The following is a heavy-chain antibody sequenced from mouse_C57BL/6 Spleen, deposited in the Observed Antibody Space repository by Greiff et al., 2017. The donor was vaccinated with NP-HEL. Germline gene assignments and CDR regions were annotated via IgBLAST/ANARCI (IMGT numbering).Heavy chain of an antibody. D-gene: IGHD1-1*01. CDR1: GFTFSDYY. Sequence: EVKVVESEGGLVQPGSSMKLSCTASGFTFSDYYMAWVRQVPEKGLEWVANINYDGSSTYYLDSLKSRFIISRDNAKNILYLQMSSLKSESTATYDCTRGDYGNGYFDYWGQGTTLTVSS. V-gene: IGHV5-16*01. CDR3: TRGDYGNGYFDY. J-gene: IGHJ2*01. CDR2: INYDGSST.